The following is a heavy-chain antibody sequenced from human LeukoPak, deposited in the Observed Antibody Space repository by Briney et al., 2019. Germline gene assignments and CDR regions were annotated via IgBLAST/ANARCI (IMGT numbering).Heavy chain of an antibody. CDR2: IYTSGNT. J-gene: IGHJ4*02. Sequence: SETLSLTCTVSGDSIRSGTYYWSWIRPPAGKGLEWIGRIYTSGNTNYNPSLKSRVTISVDTSKNQFSLKLSSVTAADTAVYYCARGGGTTRIDYWGQGTLVTVSS. CDR1: GDSIRSGTYY. D-gene: IGHD4-17*01. CDR3: ARGGGTTRIDY. V-gene: IGHV4-61*02.